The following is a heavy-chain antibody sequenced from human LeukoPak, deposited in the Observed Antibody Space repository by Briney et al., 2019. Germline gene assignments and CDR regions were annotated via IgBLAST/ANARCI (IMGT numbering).Heavy chain of an antibody. CDR3: VFSSGWYGSVY. J-gene: IGHJ4*02. D-gene: IGHD6-19*01. Sequence: ASVKVSCKASGYTFTGYYMHWVRQAPGQGLEWMGWINPNSGGTNYAQKCQGRVTMTRDTSISTAYMELSRLRSDDTAVYYCVFSSGWYGSVYWGQGTLVTVSS. CDR2: INPNSGGT. V-gene: IGHV1-2*02. CDR1: GYTFTGYY.